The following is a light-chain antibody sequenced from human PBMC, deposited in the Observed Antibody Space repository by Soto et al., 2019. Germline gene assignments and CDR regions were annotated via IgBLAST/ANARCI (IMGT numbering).Light chain of an antibody. V-gene: IGLV1-40*01. J-gene: IGLJ2*01. CDR3: HSFDTSLSGFVV. Sequence: QSVLTQPPSMSGAPGQRVTISCTGSSSNIGAGYDVHWYQQHPGTAPKLLIFDNNNRPSGVPDRFSGSKSDTSASLAITGVRAEDEADYYCHSFDTSLSGFVVFGGGTKLTLL. CDR1: SSNIGAGYD. CDR2: DNN.